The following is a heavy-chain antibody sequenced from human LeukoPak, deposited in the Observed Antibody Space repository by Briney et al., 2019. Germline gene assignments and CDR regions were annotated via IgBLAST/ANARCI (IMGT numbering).Heavy chain of an antibody. J-gene: IGHJ3*02. CDR1: GFTFSSYG. CDR3: AKSLRNAFDI. D-gene: IGHD3-3*01. Sequence: GGTLRLSCEASGFTFSSYGITWVRQAPGKGLEWVSGISGGSDTTHYAASVKGRFTISRDNSKNTLYLQMNSLRAEDTAVYYCAKSLRNAFDIWGQGTMVTVSS. CDR2: ISGGSDTT. V-gene: IGHV3-23*01.